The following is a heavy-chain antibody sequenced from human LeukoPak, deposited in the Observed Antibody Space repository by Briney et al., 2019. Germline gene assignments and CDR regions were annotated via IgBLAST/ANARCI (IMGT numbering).Heavy chain of an antibody. CDR1: GYSIGSGYY. CDR2: IYHSGST. J-gene: IGHJ6*02. V-gene: IGHV4-38-2*02. D-gene: IGHD6-13*01. Sequence: ETLSLTCTVSGYSIGSGYYWGWIRQPPGKGLEWIGSIYHSGSTYYNPSLKSRVTISVDTSKNQFSLNLSSVTAADTAVYYCARGGTDYTSSSYYYAMDVWGQGTTVAVSS. CDR3: ARGGTDYTSSSYYYAMDV.